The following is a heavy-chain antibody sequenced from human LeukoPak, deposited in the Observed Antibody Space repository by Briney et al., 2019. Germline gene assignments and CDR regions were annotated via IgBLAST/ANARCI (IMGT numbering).Heavy chain of an antibody. D-gene: IGHD5-24*01. CDR2: IYPGDSDT. CDR1: GYSFTSYW. V-gene: IGHV5-51*01. J-gene: IGHJ4*02. CDR3: AKGPHSVEMAKIIVY. Sequence: GESLKISCKGSGYSFTSYWIGWVRQMPGKGLEWMGIIYPGDSDTRYSPSFQGQVTISADKSISTAYLQWSSLKAADTAMYYCAKGPHSVEMAKIIVYWGRGTLVTVSS.